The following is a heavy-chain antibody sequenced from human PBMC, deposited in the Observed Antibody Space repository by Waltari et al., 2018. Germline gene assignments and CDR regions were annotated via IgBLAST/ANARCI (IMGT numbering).Heavy chain of an antibody. CDR1: GGTFSSYA. D-gene: IGHD2-21*01. V-gene: IGHV1-69*05. Sequence: QVQLVQSGAEVKKPGSSVKVSCKASGGTFSSYAISWVRQAPGQGLEWMGWIIPTFVTANSAQKCQGRVTLTTDESTSTAYMELSSLRSEDTAVYYCASAYCGGDCSHFQHWGQGTLVTVSS. CDR3: ASAYCGGDCSHFQH. J-gene: IGHJ1*01. CDR2: IIPTFVTA.